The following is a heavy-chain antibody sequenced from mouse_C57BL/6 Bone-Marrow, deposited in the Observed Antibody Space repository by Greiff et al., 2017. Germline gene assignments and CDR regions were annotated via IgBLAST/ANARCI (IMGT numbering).Heavy chain of an antibody. Sequence: ESGPGMVKPSQSLSLTCTVTGYSITSGYDWHWIRHFPGNKLEWMGYISYSGSTNYNPSLKSRISITHDTSKNHFFLKLNSVTTEDTATDYCARTHYYGSFAYWGQGTLVTVSA. CDR3: ARTHYYGSFAY. CDR2: ISYSGST. V-gene: IGHV3-1*01. D-gene: IGHD1-1*01. J-gene: IGHJ3*01. CDR1: GYSITSGYD.